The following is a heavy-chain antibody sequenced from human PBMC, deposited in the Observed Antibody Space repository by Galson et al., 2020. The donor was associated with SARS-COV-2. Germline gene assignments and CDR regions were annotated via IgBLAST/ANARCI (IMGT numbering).Heavy chain of an antibody. J-gene: IGHJ6*02. D-gene: IGHD3-9*01. CDR1: GFTFSSYS. Sequence: GESLKISCAASGFTFSSYSMNWVRQAPGKGLEWVSYISSSSSTIYYADSVKGRFTISRDNAKNSLYLQMNSLRDEDTAVYYCARDPAVLYFDWAYYYYGMDVWGQGTTVTVSS. V-gene: IGHV3-48*02. CDR2: ISSSSSTI. CDR3: ARDPAVLYFDWAYYYYGMDV.